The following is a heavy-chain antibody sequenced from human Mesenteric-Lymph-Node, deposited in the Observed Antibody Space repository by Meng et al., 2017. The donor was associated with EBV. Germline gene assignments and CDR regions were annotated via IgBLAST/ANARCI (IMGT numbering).Heavy chain of an antibody. J-gene: IGHJ4*02. CDR3: ATGYSGYAWDF. D-gene: IGHD5-12*01. CDR1: GGILRSHA. Sequence: QVEVVQGGVGVKKPGASLKVSCKAAGGILRSHAISWARQAPGQGLEWMGGIISIFGAANYAQNFQARITITADKSTSIAYMELSSLRSEDTAVYYCATGYSGYAWDFWGQGTLVTVSS. V-gene: IGHV1-69*06. CDR2: IISIFGAA.